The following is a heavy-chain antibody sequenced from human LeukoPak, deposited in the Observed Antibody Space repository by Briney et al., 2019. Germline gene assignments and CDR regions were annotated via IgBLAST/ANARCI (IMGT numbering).Heavy chain of an antibody. CDR1: GFTVSGTY. D-gene: IGHD3-10*02. J-gene: IGHJ5*02. CDR3: AKRAPVVYVS. CDR2: IYTGEST. Sequence: GVSLRLSCAASGFTVSGTYMSWVRQAPGKGLEGVSIIYTGESTYYAESVKGRFTIYSDNSKNTLYLQMNSLRPEDTAVYYWAKRAPVVYVSWGQGTLVTVSS. V-gene: IGHV3-66*02.